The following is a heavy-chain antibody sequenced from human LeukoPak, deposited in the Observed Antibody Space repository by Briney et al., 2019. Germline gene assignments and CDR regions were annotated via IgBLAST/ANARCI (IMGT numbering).Heavy chain of an antibody. D-gene: IGHD6-13*01. Sequence: ASVKVSCKASGYTFTSYGISWVRQAPGQGLEWMGWISAYNGNTNYAQKLQGRVTMTTDTSTSTAHMELRSLRSDDTAVYYCARYSSSYGAFDIWGQGTMVTVSS. V-gene: IGHV1-18*01. CDR3: ARYSSSYGAFDI. CDR2: ISAYNGNT. J-gene: IGHJ3*02. CDR1: GYTFTSYG.